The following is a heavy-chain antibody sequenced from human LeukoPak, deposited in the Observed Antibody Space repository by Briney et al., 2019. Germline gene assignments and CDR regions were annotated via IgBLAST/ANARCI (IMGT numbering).Heavy chain of an antibody. CDR3: AKDPNIYQYYDGSGYYPGY. CDR2: IKQDGSEK. J-gene: IGHJ4*02. CDR1: GFTFSSYW. Sequence: GGSLRLSCAASGFTFSSYWMSWVRQAPGKGLEWVANIKQDGSEKYYVDSVKGRFTISRDNSKNTLYLQMNSLRAEDTAVYYCAKDPNIYQYYDGSGYYPGYWGQGTLVTVSS. V-gene: IGHV3-7*01. D-gene: IGHD3-22*01.